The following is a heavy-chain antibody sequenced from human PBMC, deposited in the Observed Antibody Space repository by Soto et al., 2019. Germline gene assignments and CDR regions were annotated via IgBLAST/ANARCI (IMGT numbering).Heavy chain of an antibody. Sequence: QVQLVQSGAEVKKPGSSVKVFCKASGGTFSNYTISWVRQAPGQGLARMGGIIPVFGTTDYEQKFQGRVTITADGSTSTAYMRLRSLRPADTAVYYCARSSPYIVVRKPTGNHDYYGMDVWGPWPKVTVSS. CDR1: GGTFSNYT. CDR2: IIPVFGTT. D-gene: IGHD2-2*01. V-gene: IGHV1-69*01. J-gene: IGHJ6*02. CDR3: ARSSPYIVVRKPTGNHDYYGMDV.